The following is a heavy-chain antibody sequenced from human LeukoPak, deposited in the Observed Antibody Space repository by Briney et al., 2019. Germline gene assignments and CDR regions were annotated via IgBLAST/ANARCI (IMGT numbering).Heavy chain of an antibody. D-gene: IGHD2-8*02. Sequence: SETLSLTCAVYGGSFSNYYWSWIRQPPGKGLGWIGEINHSGSTHYNPSLKSRVTISVDTSKNQFSLRLSSVTAADTAVYFCARIRPGLVEPYYFDYWGQGTLLTVSS. V-gene: IGHV4-34*01. CDR3: ARIRPGLVEPYYFDY. J-gene: IGHJ4*02. CDR1: GGSFSNYY. CDR2: INHSGST.